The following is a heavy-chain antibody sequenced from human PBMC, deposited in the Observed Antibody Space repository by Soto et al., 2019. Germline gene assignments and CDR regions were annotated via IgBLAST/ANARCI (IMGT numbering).Heavy chain of an antibody. D-gene: IGHD3-10*01. CDR3: VRGAGGLDS. CDR2: IINDGSST. J-gene: IGHJ4*02. CDR1: GFTFSNYW. Sequence: EVQLVESGGDLVQPGGSLRLSCAASGFTFSNYWMHWVRQAPGKGLVWVSHIINDGSSTVYADSVKGRFSISRDNAKNMVYLQMNSLRPEDTAVYYCVRGAGGLDSWGQGTLVTVSS. V-gene: IGHV3-74*01.